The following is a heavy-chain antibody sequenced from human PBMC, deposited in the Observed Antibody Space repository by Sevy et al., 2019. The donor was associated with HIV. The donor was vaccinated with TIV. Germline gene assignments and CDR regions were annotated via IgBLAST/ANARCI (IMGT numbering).Heavy chain of an antibody. J-gene: IGHJ5*02. V-gene: IGHV3-48*01. Sequence: GGSLRLSCAASGFTFSSYSMVWVRQAPGKGLEWISYISAGSVMIDYADSVKGRFTISRDNVKKSVYLEMNSLRVEDTAAYYCARDWWDTYGYHWLDPWGPGTLVTVSS. CDR3: ARDWWDTYGYHWLDP. CDR1: GFTFSSYS. D-gene: IGHD5-18*01. CDR2: ISAGSVMI.